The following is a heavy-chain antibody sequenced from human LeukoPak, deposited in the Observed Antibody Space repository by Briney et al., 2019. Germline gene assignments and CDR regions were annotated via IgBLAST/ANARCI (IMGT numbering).Heavy chain of an antibody. CDR2: ISYDGSNK. CDR3: AKALVVPHGGEDY. V-gene: IGHV3-30*18. J-gene: IGHJ4*02. CDR1: GFTFSSYA. D-gene: IGHD2-15*01. Sequence: QAGGSLRLSCAASGFTFSSYAMSWVRQAPGKGLEWVAVISYDGSNKYYADSVKGRFTISRDNSKNTLYLQMNSLRAEDTAVYYCAKALVVPHGGEDYWGQGTLVTVSS.